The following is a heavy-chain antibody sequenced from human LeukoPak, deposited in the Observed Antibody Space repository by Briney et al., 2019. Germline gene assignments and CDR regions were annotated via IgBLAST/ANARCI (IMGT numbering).Heavy chain of an antibody. CDR1: GFTFSSYW. J-gene: IGHJ3*02. Sequence: GGSLRLSCAAFGFTFSSYWMSWVRQAPGKGLEWVANIKQDGSEKYYVDSVKGRFTISRDNAKNSLYLQMNSLRAEDTAVYYCARDIDTAAGTGDAFDIWGQGTMVTVSS. CDR2: IKQDGSEK. CDR3: ARDIDTAAGTGDAFDI. D-gene: IGHD6-13*01. V-gene: IGHV3-7*03.